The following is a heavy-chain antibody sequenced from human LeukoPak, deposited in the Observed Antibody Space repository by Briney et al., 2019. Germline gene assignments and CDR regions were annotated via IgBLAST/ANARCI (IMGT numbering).Heavy chain of an antibody. V-gene: IGHV3-30*02. CDR1: GFTFSSCG. D-gene: IGHD6-6*01. CDR2: IRYHGSDK. J-gene: IGHJ6*02. CDR3: ARDEYGYYGMDV. Sequence: GGSLRLSCAASGFTFSSCGMHWVRQAPGKGLEWVAFIRYHGSDKYYADSVKGRFTISRDNSENTLYLQMNSLRAEDTAVYYCARDEYGYYGMDVWGQGTTVTVSS.